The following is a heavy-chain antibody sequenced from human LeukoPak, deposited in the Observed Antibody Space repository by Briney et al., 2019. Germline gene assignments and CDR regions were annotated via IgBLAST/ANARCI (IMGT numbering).Heavy chain of an antibody. CDR3: TRPGLGYCSSTSCPGWVDV. CDR2: IRSKANSYAT. V-gene: IGHV3-73*01. J-gene: IGHJ6*04. CDR1: GFTFSGSA. Sequence: GGSLKLSCAASGFTFSGSAMHWVRQASGKGLEWVGRIRSKANSYATAYAASVKGRFTISRDDSKNTAYLPMNSLKTEDTAVYYCTRPGLGYCSSTSCPGWVDVWGKGTTVTVSS. D-gene: IGHD2-2*01.